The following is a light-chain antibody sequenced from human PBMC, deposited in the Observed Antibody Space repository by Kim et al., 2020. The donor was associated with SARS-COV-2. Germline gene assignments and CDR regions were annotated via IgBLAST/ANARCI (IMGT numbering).Light chain of an antibody. Sequence: LSPGERASLSCRARQSSLTYLACDQKTPGEAPRLLSYDASKRATDIPPRFSGSGSGTDFTLTINGLESEDFAVYYCQQRADWPITFGHGTRLEIK. CDR1: QSSLTY. CDR2: DAS. CDR3: QQRADWPIT. V-gene: IGKV3-11*01. J-gene: IGKJ5*01.